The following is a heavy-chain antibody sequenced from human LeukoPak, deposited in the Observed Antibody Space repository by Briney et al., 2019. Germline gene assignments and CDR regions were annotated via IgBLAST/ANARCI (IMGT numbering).Heavy chain of an antibody. D-gene: IGHD2/OR15-2a*01. CDR3: AKAFVPYYYGTDV. J-gene: IGHJ6*02. CDR2: ISYDGSNK. V-gene: IGHV3-30-3*01. CDR1: GFTFSSYA. Sequence: GGSLRLSCAASGFTFSSYAMHWVRQAPGKGLEWVAVISYDGSNKYYADSVKGRFTISRDNSKNTLYLQVNSLRAEETAVYYCAKAFVPYYYGTDVWGQGTTVTVS.